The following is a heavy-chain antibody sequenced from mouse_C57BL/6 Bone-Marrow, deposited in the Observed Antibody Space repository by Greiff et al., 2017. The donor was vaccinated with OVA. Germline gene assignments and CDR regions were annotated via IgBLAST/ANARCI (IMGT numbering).Heavy chain of an antibody. V-gene: IGHV5-9*01. J-gene: IGHJ3*01. D-gene: IGHD3-1*01. Sequence: EVMLVESGGGLVKPGGSLKLSCAASGFTFSSYTMSWVRQTPEKRLEWVATISGGGGYTYYPDSLKGRFTISRDNAKNTRYLQMSSLRSEDTALDDCARGAHSSTWFAYWGQGTLVTVSA. CDR3: ARGAHSSTWFAY. CDR2: ISGGGGYT. CDR1: GFTFSSYT.